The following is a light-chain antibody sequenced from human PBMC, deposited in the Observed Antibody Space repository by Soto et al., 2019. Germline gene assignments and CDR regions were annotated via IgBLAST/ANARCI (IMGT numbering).Light chain of an antibody. V-gene: IGLV2-23*01. J-gene: IGLJ2*01. CDR3: CSYAGTNSVV. CDR1: SSAVGSYNL. CDR2: EAT. Sequence: QSVLTQPASVSGSPGQSITISCTGPSSAVGSYNLVSWYQQHPGTAPRLLIYEATKRPPGVSSRFSGSKSGNTASLTISGLQTEDEADYYCCSYAGTNSVVFGGGTKLTVL.